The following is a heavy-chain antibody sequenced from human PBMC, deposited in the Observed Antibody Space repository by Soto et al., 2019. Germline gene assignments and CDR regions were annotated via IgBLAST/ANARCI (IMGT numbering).Heavy chain of an antibody. CDR3: ARHGYSYGGGYFDY. Sequence: EVQLVESGGGLVQPGGSLRLSCAASGFTVSSNYMSWVRQAPGKGLEWVSVIYSDGSAYNADSVKGRFTISRDNSKNTLYLQMNSLRAEDTAVYYCARHGYSYGGGYFDYWGQGTLVTVSS. V-gene: IGHV3-66*04. CDR2: IYSDGSA. D-gene: IGHD5-18*01. CDR1: GFTVSSNY. J-gene: IGHJ4*02.